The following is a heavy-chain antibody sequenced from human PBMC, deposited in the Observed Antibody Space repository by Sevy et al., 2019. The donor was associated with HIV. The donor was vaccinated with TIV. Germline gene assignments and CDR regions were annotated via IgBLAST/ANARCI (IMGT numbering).Heavy chain of an antibody. CDR3: ARHGGIAAATLDY. D-gene: IGHD6-25*01. CDR1: GGSISSSTYY. CDR2: IYYSGST. Sequence: SETLSLTCTVSGGSISSSTYYWGWIRQPPGKGLEWIASIYYSGSTYYNVSLESRVTISVDMSKNQFSLRLSSVTAADTAVYYCARHGGIAAATLDYWGQGTLVTVSS. J-gene: IGHJ4*02. V-gene: IGHV4-39*01.